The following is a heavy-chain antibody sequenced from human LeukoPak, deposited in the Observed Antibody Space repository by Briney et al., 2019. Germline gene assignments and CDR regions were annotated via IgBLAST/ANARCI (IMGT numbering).Heavy chain of an antibody. V-gene: IGHV3-74*01. CDR1: GFTFITYW. Sequence: LPGGSLRLSCAASGFTFITYWMHWVRQAPGRGLLWVSSINSDGSTTTYADSVKGRFTISRDNAKNMVYLQMNSLRAEDTAVYYCARAFGSGSQVINYFDFWGQGTLVTVSS. J-gene: IGHJ4*02. CDR2: INSDGSTT. D-gene: IGHD3-10*01. CDR3: ARAFGSGSQVINYFDF.